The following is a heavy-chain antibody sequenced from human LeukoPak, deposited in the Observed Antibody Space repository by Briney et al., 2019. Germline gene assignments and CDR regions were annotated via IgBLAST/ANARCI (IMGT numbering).Heavy chain of an antibody. CDR2: MSHDGSSI. Sequence: GRSLRLSCVVSGFAFNTQAMHWVRQAPGKGLEWLAVMSHDGSSIYHEDSVQRRFTISKDNSKNTLFLQMSSLRVQNTAVYYCARDRGKPRYLDLGGQGTRHPVSS. CDR1: GFAFNTQA. CDR3: ARDRGKPRYLDL. D-gene: IGHD3-9*01. J-gene: IGHJ4*02. V-gene: IGHV3-30*15.